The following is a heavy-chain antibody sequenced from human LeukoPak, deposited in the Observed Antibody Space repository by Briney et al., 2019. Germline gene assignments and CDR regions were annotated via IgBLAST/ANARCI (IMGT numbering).Heavy chain of an antibody. V-gene: IGHV3-30*04. D-gene: IGHD1-26*01. CDR1: GFTFSSYA. J-gene: IGHJ4*02. CDR2: ISYDGSNK. Sequence: GGSLRLSCAASGFTFSSYAMHWVRQAPGKGLEGVAVISYDGSNKYYADSVKGRFTISRDNSKNTLYLQMNSLRAEDTAVYYCARGMLGLPLDYWGQGTLVTVSS. CDR3: ARGMLGLPLDY.